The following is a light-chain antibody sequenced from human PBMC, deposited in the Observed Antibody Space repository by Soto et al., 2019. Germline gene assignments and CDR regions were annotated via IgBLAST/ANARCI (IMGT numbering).Light chain of an antibody. CDR1: QGISSY. Sequence: DIQLTQSPSFLSASVGDRVTITCRASQGISSYLAWYQQKPGKAPKLLIYVASTLQSGVPSRFSGSGSGTEFPLTISSLPPEDFSTYYCQQLNSYPITFGQGTRLEIK. CDR3: QQLNSYPIT. J-gene: IGKJ5*01. CDR2: VAS. V-gene: IGKV1-9*01.